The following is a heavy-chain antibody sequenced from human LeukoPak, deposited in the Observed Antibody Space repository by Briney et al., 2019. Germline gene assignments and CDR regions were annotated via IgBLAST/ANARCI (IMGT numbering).Heavy chain of an antibody. CDR3: ARDLRYSGGWSASGMDV. V-gene: IGHV1-18*01. D-gene: IGHD6-19*01. CDR1: GSTFTSCG. J-gene: IGHJ6*03. Sequence: ASVKLSCKASGSTFTSCGISWVRQAPGQGLEWMGWFTAYNGNTNYAQKLQGRVTMTTDTSTTTAYMELRSLRSDDTAVYYCARDLRYSGGWSASGMDVWGKGTTVTISS. CDR2: FTAYNGNT.